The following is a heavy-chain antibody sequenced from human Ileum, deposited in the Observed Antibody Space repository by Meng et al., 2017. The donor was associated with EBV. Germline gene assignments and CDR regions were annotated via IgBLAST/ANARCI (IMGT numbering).Heavy chain of an antibody. J-gene: IGHJ4*02. CDR2: MSDSGIT. Sequence: QVRLQESGQGLVNPSGTLSLTCAVSGGSISVINWWSWVRQSPEKGLEWIGEMSDSGITHYNPSLKSRVTISADKSNNQFSLKLTSVTSADTAVYFCAKNGEKYFEYWGQGTLVTVSS. CDR1: GGSISVINW. CDR3: AKNGEKYFEY. V-gene: IGHV4-4*02.